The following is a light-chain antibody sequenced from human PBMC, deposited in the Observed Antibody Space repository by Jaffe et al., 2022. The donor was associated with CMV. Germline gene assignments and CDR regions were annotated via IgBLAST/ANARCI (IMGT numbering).Light chain of an antibody. V-gene: IGKV3-20*01. CDR2: GAS. CDR3: QQYSSSGIT. J-gene: IGKJ5*01. CDR1: QSVSSSY. Sequence: EIVLTQSPGTLSLSPGDRATLSCRASQSVSSSYLAWYQQKPGQAPRLLIYGASRRATGIPDRFSGSGSGTEFTLTISGLEPEDFAVYYCQQYSSSGITFGQGTRLEIK.